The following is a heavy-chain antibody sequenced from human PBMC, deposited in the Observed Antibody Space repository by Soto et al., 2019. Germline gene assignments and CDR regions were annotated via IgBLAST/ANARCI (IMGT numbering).Heavy chain of an antibody. D-gene: IGHD3-10*01. CDR2: IIPIFGTA. V-gene: IGHV1-69*13. CDR3: ARENYGSGSPHYY. J-gene: IGHJ4*02. Sequence: SVKVSCKASVGTFSSYAISWVRQAPGQGLEWMGGIIPIFGTANYAQKFQGRVTITADESTSTAYMELSSLRSEDTAVYYCARENYGSGSPHYYWGQGTLVTVSS. CDR1: VGTFSSYA.